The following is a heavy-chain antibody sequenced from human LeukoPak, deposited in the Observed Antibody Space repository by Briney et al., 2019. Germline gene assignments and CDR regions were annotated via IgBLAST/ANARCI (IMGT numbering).Heavy chain of an antibody. CDR3: TRPLISDYGDYVNY. CDR2: IRSKANSYAT. D-gene: IGHD4-17*01. V-gene: IGHV3-73*01. Sequence: GGSLRLSCAASGFTFSGSAMHWFRQASGKGLEWVGRIRSKANSYATAYAASVKGRLTIYRDDSKNTAYLQMNSLKTEDTAVYYCTRPLISDYGDYVNYWGQGTLVTVSS. J-gene: IGHJ4*02. CDR1: GFTFSGSA.